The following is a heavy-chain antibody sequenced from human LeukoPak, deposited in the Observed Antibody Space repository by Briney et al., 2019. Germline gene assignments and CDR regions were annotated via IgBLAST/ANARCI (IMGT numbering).Heavy chain of an antibody. CDR1: GFTFSSYG. V-gene: IGHV3-30*18. D-gene: IGHD6-19*01. J-gene: IGHJ4*02. CDR3: AKDKGSVQWLVRGGALDY. Sequence: GVSVRLSCAASGFTFSSYGMHWVRQAPGKGLEWVTVISYDGSNKYYADSVKGRFTISRDNSKNTLYLQMNSLRAEDTAIYYCAKDKGSVQWLVRGGALDYWGQGILVTLS. CDR2: ISYDGSNK.